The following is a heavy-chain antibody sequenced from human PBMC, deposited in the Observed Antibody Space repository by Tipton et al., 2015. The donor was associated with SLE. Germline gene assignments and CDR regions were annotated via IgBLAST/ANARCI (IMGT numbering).Heavy chain of an antibody. Sequence: TLSLTCTVSFGSINSANHFWSWVRQLPGEGLGWIGFISYRGSAYYNPSLQSRVTISLDMSKNRFSLTMTSVTAADTAMYFCAREVDTMADSDAFDIWGQGTMVTVSS. D-gene: IGHD5-12*01. CDR2: ISYRGSA. J-gene: IGHJ3*02. V-gene: IGHV4-31*03. CDR1: FGSINSANHF. CDR3: AREVDTMADSDAFDI.